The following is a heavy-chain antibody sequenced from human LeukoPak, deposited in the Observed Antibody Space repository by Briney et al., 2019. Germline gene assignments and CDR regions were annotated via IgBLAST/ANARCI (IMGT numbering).Heavy chain of an antibody. V-gene: IGHV1-24*01. Sequence: ASVKASCKVSGYTLTELSMHWVRQAPGKGLEWMGGFDPEDGETIYAQKFQGRVTMTEDTSTDTAYMELSSLRSEDTAVYYCATVGMYCSSTSCYRPVYYYGMDVWGQGTTVTVSS. CDR1: GYTLTELS. CDR3: ATVGMYCSSTSCYRPVYYYGMDV. CDR2: FDPEDGET. D-gene: IGHD2-2*02. J-gene: IGHJ6*02.